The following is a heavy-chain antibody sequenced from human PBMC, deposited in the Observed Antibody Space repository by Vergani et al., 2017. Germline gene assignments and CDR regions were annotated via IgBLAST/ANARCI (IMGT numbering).Heavy chain of an antibody. Sequence: LEESGGGSVKPGGSLRLSCAASGFKFSDHYMSWIRQAPGKGLEWVSHISPGASTVSYTDSVTGRFTVSRDTDNNSLTLDMTTLRVEDTAVYYCAKNPGISTTRPYYAMDVWGQGTTVIVSS. CDR1: GFKFSDHY. J-gene: IGHJ6*02. CDR2: ISPGASTV. V-gene: IGHV3-11*04. CDR3: AKNPGISTTRPYYAMDV. D-gene: IGHD1-1*01.